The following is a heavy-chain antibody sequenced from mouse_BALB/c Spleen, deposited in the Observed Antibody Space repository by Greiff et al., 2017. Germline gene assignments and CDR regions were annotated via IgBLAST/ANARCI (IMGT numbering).Heavy chain of an antibody. J-gene: IGHJ3*01. V-gene: IGHV12-1-1*01. D-gene: IGHD2-10*01. Sequence: VQRVESGPAVIKPSQSLSLTCIVSGFSITSSSYCWHWIRQPPGKGLEWMGRICYEGSIYYSPSIKSRSTISRDTSLNKFFIQLSSVTNEDTAMYYCSRENPSYYGNYGWFANRGQGTLVTVSA. CDR2: ICYEGSI. CDR3: SRENPSYYGNYGWFAN. CDR1: GFSITSSSYC.